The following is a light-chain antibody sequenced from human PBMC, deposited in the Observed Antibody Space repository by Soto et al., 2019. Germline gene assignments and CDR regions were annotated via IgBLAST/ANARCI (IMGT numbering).Light chain of an antibody. V-gene: IGKV1-5*01. Sequence: DIQLPQSPSILSASFADRVTITCRASQNINTWLAWYQQKPGKAPKLLIYDASSLESGVPSRFSGSAAGTDFTLSISSLQPDDFATYYCHQYNSYFQTFGQGTKVDIK. J-gene: IGKJ1*01. CDR2: DAS. CDR3: HQYNSYFQT. CDR1: QNINTW.